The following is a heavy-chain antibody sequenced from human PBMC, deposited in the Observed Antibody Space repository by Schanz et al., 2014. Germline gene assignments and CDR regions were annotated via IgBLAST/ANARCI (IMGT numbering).Heavy chain of an antibody. CDR1: GFTFSDYS. J-gene: IGHJ4*02. CDR3: ARGGSGSHYRLDY. CDR2: ISGSSRTI. V-gene: IGHV3-48*01. Sequence: EVQLLESGGGLVEPGGSLRLSCAASGFTFSDYSMNWVRQAPGKGPEWVSYISGSSRTIYYADSMKGRFTVSRDNAENALYLQMNSLRAEDTGLYFCARGGSGSHYRLDYWGQGTLVTVSS. D-gene: IGHD1-26*01.